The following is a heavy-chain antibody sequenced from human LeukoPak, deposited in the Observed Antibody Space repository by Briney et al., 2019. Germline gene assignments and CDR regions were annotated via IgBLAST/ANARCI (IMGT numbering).Heavy chain of an antibody. CDR2: IKSNTDGGTT. J-gene: IGHJ5*02. CDR1: GFAFSTAW. CDR3: GTFPFDP. V-gene: IGHV3-15*01. D-gene: IGHD2/OR15-2a*01. Sequence: GGSLRLSCAASGFAFSTAWMSWVRQAPGKGLEWVGRIKSNTDGGTTEYAAPVKGRFTLSRDDSKNTLYPQMNSLRTEDTAVYYCGTFPFDPWGQGTLVTVSS.